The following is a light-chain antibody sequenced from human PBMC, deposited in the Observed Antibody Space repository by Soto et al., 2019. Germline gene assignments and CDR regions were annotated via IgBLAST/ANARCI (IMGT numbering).Light chain of an antibody. Sequence: QCSLAHPPSTSGSPVQSVTISCTGTSSDVCGDNYFSWYQQHRGKSPKLLIYEVTKRPSGVPDRFSGSKSGKTASLNVSGLQPADEGDYYGSSYEGXAYLFGRGTTV. CDR1: SSDVCGDNY. J-gene: IGLJ1*01. V-gene: IGLV2-8*01. CDR2: EVT. CDR3: SSYEGXAYL.